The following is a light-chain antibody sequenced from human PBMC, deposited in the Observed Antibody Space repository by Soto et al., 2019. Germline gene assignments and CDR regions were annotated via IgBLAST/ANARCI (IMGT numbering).Light chain of an antibody. CDR2: GAS. Sequence: EIVMTQSPATLSVSPGERATLSCRASQSVSSNLAWYQQKTGQAPRLLIYGASTRATGIPARFSGSGSGTDFTLTISRLEPEDSAVYYCQQHGTTFGQGTKVDIK. J-gene: IGKJ1*01. CDR1: QSVSSN. V-gene: IGKV3-15*01. CDR3: QQHGTT.